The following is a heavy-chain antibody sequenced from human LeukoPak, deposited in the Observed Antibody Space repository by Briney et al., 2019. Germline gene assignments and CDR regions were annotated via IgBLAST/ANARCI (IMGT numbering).Heavy chain of an antibody. J-gene: IGHJ4*02. CDR3: ARRGGPYSDY. CDR1: GYTFTDYH. CDR2: INPISGGT. D-gene: IGHD3-16*01. V-gene: IGHV1-2*02. Sequence: ASVKVSFTASGYTFTDYHIHWVRQAPGEGLEWMGWINPISGGTNFAQKFQGRVTMTSDTSISTAYMELSGLRSDDTAVYYCARRGGPYSDYGGQGTLVPVSA.